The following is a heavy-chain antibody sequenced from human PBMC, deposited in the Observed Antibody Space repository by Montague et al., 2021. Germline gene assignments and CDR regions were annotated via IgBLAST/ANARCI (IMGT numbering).Heavy chain of an antibody. CDR2: IYDSGNT. J-gene: IGHJ4*02. V-gene: IGHV4-59*08. CDR3: ARRLGIRAPFDY. CDR1: GCSISEFY. Sequence: SETLSLTCTVSGCSISEFYWSWIPQSTGTGLEWVGYIYDSGNTNYNPSLKSRITISADTSMNQFSLNLRSVTAADTAVYFCARRLGIRAPFDYWGQGTLVSVAS. D-gene: IGHD7-27*01.